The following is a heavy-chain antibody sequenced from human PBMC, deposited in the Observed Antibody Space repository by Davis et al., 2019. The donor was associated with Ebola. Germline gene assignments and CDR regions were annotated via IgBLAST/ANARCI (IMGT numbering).Heavy chain of an antibody. V-gene: IGHV3-7*01. CDR1: GFTFSNYA. D-gene: IGHD6-13*01. CDR3: ARDKDIIGAAGSYFDY. Sequence: GESLKISCAASGFTFSNYAMSWVRQAPGKGLEWVANIKQDGGEKHHVDSVKGRFTISRDNAKNSLYLQMNSLRAEDTAVYYCARDKDIIGAAGSYFDYWGQGNLVTVSS. CDR2: IKQDGGEK. J-gene: IGHJ4*02.